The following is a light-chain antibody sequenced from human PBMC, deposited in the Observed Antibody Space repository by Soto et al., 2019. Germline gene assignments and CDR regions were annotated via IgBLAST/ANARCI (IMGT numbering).Light chain of an antibody. Sequence: DIQMTQSPSTLSASVGDRVAITCRASQSIRSLLAWYQQKPGKAPKVLIYDASSLGSGVPSRFSGSGSGTKFTLTIASLQPDDFATYYCQQYNSWWTFGQGTKVDIK. J-gene: IGKJ1*01. CDR2: DAS. V-gene: IGKV1-5*01. CDR1: QSIRSL. CDR3: QQYNSWWT.